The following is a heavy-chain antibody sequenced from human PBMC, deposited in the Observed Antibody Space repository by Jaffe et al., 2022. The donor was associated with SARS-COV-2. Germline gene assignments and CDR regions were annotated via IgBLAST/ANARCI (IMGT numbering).Heavy chain of an antibody. CDR1: GGSISSYY. D-gene: IGHD6-19*01. CDR3: ARGGQWLVVGVLDHYGMDV. V-gene: IGHV4-59*01. J-gene: IGHJ6*02. Sequence: QVQLQESGPGLVKPSETLSLTCTVSGGSISSYYWSWIRQPPGKGLEWIGYIYYSGSTNYNPSLKSRVTISVDTSKNQFSLKLSSVTAADTAVYYCARGGQWLVVGVLDHYGMDVWGQGTTVTVSS. CDR2: IYYSGST.